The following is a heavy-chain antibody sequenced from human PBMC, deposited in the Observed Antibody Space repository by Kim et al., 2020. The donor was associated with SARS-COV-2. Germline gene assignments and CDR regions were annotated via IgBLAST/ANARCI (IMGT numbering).Heavy chain of an antibody. CDR1: GFTFSSYG. CDR2: IWYDGSTK. J-gene: IGHJ4*03. CDR3: AKDRAWAVSGTPSYFDY. Sequence: GGSLRLSCAASGFTFSSYGMHWVRQAPGKGLEWVAVIWYDGSTKYYADSVKGRFTISRDNSKNTLYLQMNSLRAEDTAVYYCAKDRAWAVSGTPSYFDY. D-gene: IGHD2-8*01. V-gene: IGHV3-33*03.